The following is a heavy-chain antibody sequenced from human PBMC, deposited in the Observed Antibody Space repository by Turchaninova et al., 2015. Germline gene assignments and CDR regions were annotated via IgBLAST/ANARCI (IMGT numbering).Heavy chain of an antibody. V-gene: IGHV3-23*01. CDR2: ISGNGGST. CDR1: GFDFTRYA. CDR3: ALLWTGSYGMDV. J-gene: IGHJ6*04. D-gene: IGHD3/OR15-3a*01. Sequence: EVQVLEYGGGLVQLGGSVSLSCAASGFDFTRYAMSWVGQAPRKGLEWVSAISGNGGSTYFADSVKGRFTISRDNSKNTLSLQMISLRAEDTAVYYCALLWTGSYGMDVWGKGTTVTVSS.